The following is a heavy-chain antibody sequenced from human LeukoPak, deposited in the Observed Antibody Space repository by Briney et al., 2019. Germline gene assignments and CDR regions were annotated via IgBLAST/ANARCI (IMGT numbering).Heavy chain of an antibody. CDR2: ISAYNGNT. J-gene: IGHJ6*02. Sequence: ASVKVSCKASGYTFTSYVISWVRQAPGQGLEWMGWISAYNGNTNYAQKLQGRVTMTTDTSTSTAYMELRSLRSDDTAVYYCARTPSLGYCTNGVCYTHYYYYYGMDVWGQGTTVTVSS. V-gene: IGHV1-18*01. CDR3: ARTPSLGYCTNGVCYTHYYYYYGMDV. CDR1: GYTFTSYV. D-gene: IGHD2-8*01.